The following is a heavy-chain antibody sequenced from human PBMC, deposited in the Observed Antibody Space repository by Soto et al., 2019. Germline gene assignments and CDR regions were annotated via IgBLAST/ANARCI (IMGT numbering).Heavy chain of an antibody. J-gene: IGHJ3*02. Sequence: GGSLRLSCAASGFTFSSYWMHWVRQAPGKGLVWVSRINSDGSSTSYADSVKGRFTISRDNAKNTLYLQMNSLRAEDTAVYYCAGPTGIAAASDAFDIWGQGTMVTVSS. CDR1: GFTFSSYW. V-gene: IGHV3-74*01. D-gene: IGHD6-13*01. CDR3: AGPTGIAAASDAFDI. CDR2: INSDGSST.